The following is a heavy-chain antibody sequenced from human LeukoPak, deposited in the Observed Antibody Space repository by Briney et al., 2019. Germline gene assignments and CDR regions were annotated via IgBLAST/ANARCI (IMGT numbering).Heavy chain of an antibody. J-gene: IGHJ4*02. D-gene: IGHD6-19*01. Sequence: GGSLRLSCAASGFTFSTYSMNWVRQAPGKGLEWVSSVSSSSSYKYYADSVMGRFTISRDNAENSLFLQMNSLRAEDTAVYYCARADSCGWTTSPFDYWGQGTLVTVSS. V-gene: IGHV3-21*01. CDR3: ARADSCGWTTSPFDY. CDR2: VSSSSSYK. CDR1: GFTFSTYS.